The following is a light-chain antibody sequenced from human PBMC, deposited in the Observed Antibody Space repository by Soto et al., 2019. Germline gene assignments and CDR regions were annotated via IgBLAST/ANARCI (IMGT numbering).Light chain of an antibody. J-gene: IGKJ2*01. Sequence: EIVMTQSPATLSVSPGERATLSCRASQNVSSNLAWYQQIPGQAPRLLISGASTRATGIPGRFSGSASGTEFTLRIISLQSEDFAAYYCQQYDKWPYTFGQGTRLDI. CDR2: GAS. CDR3: QQYDKWPYT. CDR1: QNVSSN. V-gene: IGKV3-15*01.